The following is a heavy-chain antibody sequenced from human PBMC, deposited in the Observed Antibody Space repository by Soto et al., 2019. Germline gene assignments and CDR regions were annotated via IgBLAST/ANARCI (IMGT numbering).Heavy chain of an antibody. V-gene: IGHV1-18*01. CDR3: ARWGLAGAGERYFDY. D-gene: IGHD6-13*01. J-gene: IGHJ4*02. CDR2: ISAYNGNT. Sequence: AAVSVSCTASGYTFTSDGISCMRQAPGQGLEWMGWISAYNGNTNYAQKLQGRVTMTTETSTSTAYMELRSLRSDDTAVYYCARWGLAGAGERYFDYWGQGPLVTVS. CDR1: GYTFTSDG.